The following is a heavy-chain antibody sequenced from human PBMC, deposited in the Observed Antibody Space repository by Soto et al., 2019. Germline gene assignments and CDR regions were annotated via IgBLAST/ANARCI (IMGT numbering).Heavy chain of an antibody. D-gene: IGHD4-17*01. CDR3: AKEWQATTVTLPAY. J-gene: IGHJ4*02. Sequence: PGGSLRLSCAASGFTFNSYAMNWVRQAPGKGLDWVSTISGSGVSTYYADSVKGRFTISRDNSKNTLYLQMNSLRAEDTAVYYCAKEWQATTVTLPAYWGQGTLVTVSS. CDR2: ISGSGVST. V-gene: IGHV3-23*01. CDR1: GFTFNSYA.